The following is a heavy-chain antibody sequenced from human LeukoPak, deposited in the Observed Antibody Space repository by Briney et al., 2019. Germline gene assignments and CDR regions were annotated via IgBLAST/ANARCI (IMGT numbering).Heavy chain of an antibody. CDR1: GGSINNSSHY. V-gene: IGHV4-39*07. D-gene: IGHD6-19*01. CDR3: ARVVAVAGTFPDS. J-gene: IGHJ4*02. CDR2: IYYTGTT. Sequence: KTSETLSLTCIVSGGSINNSSHYWGWIRQPPGKGLEWIGNIYYTGTTYYAPSLKSRVTISIDTSKSQFSLKVSSVTAADTAVYYFARVVAVAGTFPDSWGQGTLVTVSS.